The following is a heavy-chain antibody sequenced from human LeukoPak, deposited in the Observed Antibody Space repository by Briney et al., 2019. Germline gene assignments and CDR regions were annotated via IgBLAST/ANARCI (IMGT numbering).Heavy chain of an antibody. D-gene: IGHD2-2*01. CDR1: GGTFSSYA. Sequence: GASVKVSCKASGGTFSSYAISWVRQAPGQGLDWMGGIIPIFGTANYAQKFQGRVTITADESTSAAYMELSSLRSEDTAVYYCAREVGCSSTSCYPYCGGDCHTSGAFDIWGQGTMVTVSS. J-gene: IGHJ3*02. V-gene: IGHV1-69*13. CDR2: IIPIFGTA. CDR3: AREVGCSSTSCYPYCGGDCHTSGAFDI.